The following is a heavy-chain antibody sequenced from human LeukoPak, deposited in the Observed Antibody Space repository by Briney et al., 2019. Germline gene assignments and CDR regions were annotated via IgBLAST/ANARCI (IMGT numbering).Heavy chain of an antibody. CDR2: ISSSGDST. D-gene: IGHD2-2*01. Sequence: PGGSLRLSCAASGFTFSGYAMSWVRPAPGKGLEWVSSISSSGDSTYYADSVKGRFTISRDNSKNTLYLQMNSLRVEDTAVYYCASYCSGTSCYAFDIWGQGTLVTVS. V-gene: IGHV3-23*01. CDR3: ASYCSGTSCYAFDI. CDR1: GFTFSGYA. J-gene: IGHJ3*02.